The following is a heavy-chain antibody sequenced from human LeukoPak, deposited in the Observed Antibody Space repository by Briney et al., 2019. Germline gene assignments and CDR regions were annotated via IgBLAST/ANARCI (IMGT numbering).Heavy chain of an antibody. J-gene: IGHJ6*03. Sequence: PSETLSLTCTVSGGSISSHYWSWIRQPPGKGLEWIGYIYYSGSTNYNPSLKSRVTISVDTSKNQFSLKLSSVTAADTAVYYCARDSGSYSYYYYTDVWGKGTTVTVSS. D-gene: IGHD1-26*01. V-gene: IGHV4-59*11. CDR3: ARDSGSYSYYYYTDV. CDR2: IYYSGST. CDR1: GGSISSHY.